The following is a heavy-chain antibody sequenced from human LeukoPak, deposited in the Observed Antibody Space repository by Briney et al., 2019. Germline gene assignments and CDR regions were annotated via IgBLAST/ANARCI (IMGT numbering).Heavy chain of an antibody. Sequence: ASVKVSCKASGYTFTSSDINWVRQATGQGLEWMGWMNPNSGNTGYAQKFQGRVTMTRNTSISTAYMELSSLRSEDTAVYYCAMITMVRGYYGMDVWGQGTTVTVSS. D-gene: IGHD3-10*01. V-gene: IGHV1-8*01. J-gene: IGHJ6*02. CDR3: AMITMVRGYYGMDV. CDR2: MNPNSGNT. CDR1: GYTFTSSD.